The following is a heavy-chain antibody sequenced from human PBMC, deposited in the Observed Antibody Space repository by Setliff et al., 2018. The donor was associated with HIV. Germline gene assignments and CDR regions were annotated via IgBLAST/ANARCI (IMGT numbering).Heavy chain of an antibody. CDR3: ARQGKGDYWYFDL. J-gene: IGHJ2*01. CDR1: GYSFTTYW. D-gene: IGHD2-21*01. Sequence: PGESLKISCKGSGYSFTTYWNTLMRQMPGKGLEWMAMIYPDHSDTRYSPSFQGQVTLSVDKSINTAYMQLRSQKASDTAMYYCARQGKGDYWYFDLWGRGTLVTVSS. CDR2: IYPDHSDT. V-gene: IGHV5-51*01.